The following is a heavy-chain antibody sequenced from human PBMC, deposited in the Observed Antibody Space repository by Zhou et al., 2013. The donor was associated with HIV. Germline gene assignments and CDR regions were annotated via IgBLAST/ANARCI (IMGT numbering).Heavy chain of an antibody. CDR3: ATFGPSGYSYGQHYYYYYTDV. CDR2: VDPEDGET. V-gene: IGHV1-69-2*01. J-gene: IGHJ6*03. D-gene: IGHD5-18*01. CDR1: GYTFTDYY. Sequence: EVQLVQSGAEVKKPGATVKISCKVSGYTFTDYYMHWVQQAPGKGLEWMGLVDPEDGETIYAEKFQGRVTITADTSTDTAYMELSSLRSEDTAVYYCATFGPSGYSYGQHYYYYYTDVWGKGTTVTVSS.